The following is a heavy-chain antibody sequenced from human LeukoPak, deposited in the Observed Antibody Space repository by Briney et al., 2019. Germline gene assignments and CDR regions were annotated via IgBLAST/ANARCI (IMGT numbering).Heavy chain of an antibody. CDR2: IRYDGSNK. CDR3: ANSPYYDSSVAFDI. V-gene: IGHV3-30*02. J-gene: IGHJ3*02. Sequence: GGSLRLSCAASGFTFSSYSMNWVRQAPGKGLEWVAFIRYDGSNKYYADSVKGRFTISRDNSKNTLYLQMNSLRAEDTAVYYCANSPYYDSSVAFDIWGQGTMVTVSS. CDR1: GFTFSSYS. D-gene: IGHD3-22*01.